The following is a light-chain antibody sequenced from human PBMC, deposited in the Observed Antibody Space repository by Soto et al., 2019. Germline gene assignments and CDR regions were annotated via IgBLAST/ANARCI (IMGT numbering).Light chain of an antibody. J-gene: IGLJ2*01. V-gene: IGLV2-23*01. Sequence: QSALTQPASVSGSPGQSITISCTGTSSDVGSYNLVSWYQQHPGKAPKLMIYEGSKRPSGVSNRFSGSTSGNTASLTISGLQAEDEADYHCCSYAGSSTLVFGGGTKVTVL. CDR1: SSDVGSYNL. CDR2: EGS. CDR3: CSYAGSSTLV.